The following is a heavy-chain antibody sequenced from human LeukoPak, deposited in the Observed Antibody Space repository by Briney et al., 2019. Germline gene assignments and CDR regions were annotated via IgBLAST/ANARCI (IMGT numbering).Heavy chain of an antibody. J-gene: IGHJ4*02. CDR2: ISFEGSDK. CDR3: ARHLDIVATTLIDY. Sequence: GRSLRLSCAASGFTFSNYAMHWVRQAPGKGLEWVAVISFEGSDKYYADSVKGRFTISRDNSKNTLYLQMNSLRPEDTAMYYCARHLDIVATTLIDYWGQGTLVTVSS. V-gene: IGHV3-30*04. D-gene: IGHD5-12*01. CDR1: GFTFSNYA.